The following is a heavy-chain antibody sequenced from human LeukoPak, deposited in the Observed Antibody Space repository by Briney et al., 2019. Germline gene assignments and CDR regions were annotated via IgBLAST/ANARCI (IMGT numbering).Heavy chain of an antibody. J-gene: IGHJ4*02. CDR3: ARGESYFDY. CDR1: GCSISSGYY. Sequence: SETLSLTCAVSGCSISSGYYWGWIRQPPGKGLEWIGSIYHSGSTYYNPSLKSRVTISVDTSKNQFSLKLSSVTAADTAVYYCARGESYFDYWGQGTLVTVSS. V-gene: IGHV4-38-2*01. D-gene: IGHD3-10*01. CDR2: IYHSGST.